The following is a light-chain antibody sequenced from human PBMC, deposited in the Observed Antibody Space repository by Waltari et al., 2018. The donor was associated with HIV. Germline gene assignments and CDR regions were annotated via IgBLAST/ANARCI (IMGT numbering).Light chain of an antibody. Sequence: QTVVTQEPSFSVSPGGTVTLTCGLSSGSVCTSYYPSWYQQTPGQAPRTLFYSTIPRSSGGPDRLSVSTLWNKAALTITGPQTDDESDYYCVLYMGSGIVVFCGGTKLTVL. CDR3: VLYMGSGIVV. V-gene: IGLV8-61*01. J-gene: IGLJ2*01. CDR2: STI. CDR1: SGSVCTSYY.